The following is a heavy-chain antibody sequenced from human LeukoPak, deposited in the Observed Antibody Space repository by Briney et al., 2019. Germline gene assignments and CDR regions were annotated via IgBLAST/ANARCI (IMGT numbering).Heavy chain of an antibody. Sequence: SETLSLTCTVSGGSISSYYWSWIRQPPGKGLEWIGYIYYSGSTNYNPPLKSRVTISVDTSKNQFSLKLSSVTAADTAVYYCARARGQLREYYFDYWGQGTLVTVSS. D-gene: IGHD1-7*01. CDR1: GGSISSYY. J-gene: IGHJ4*02. CDR3: ARARGQLREYYFDY. V-gene: IGHV4-59*01. CDR2: IYYSGST.